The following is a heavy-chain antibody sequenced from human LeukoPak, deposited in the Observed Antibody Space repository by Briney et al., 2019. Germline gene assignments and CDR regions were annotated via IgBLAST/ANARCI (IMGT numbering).Heavy chain of an antibody. V-gene: IGHV7-4-1*02. CDR2: ININTGNP. Sequence: GASVKVSCKASGYTFTNYPMNWVRQAPGQGLEWMGWININTGNPTYAQDFTGRFVSSLDTSVSTAYLQINSLKAEDTAVYFCARQSEVRGTWGVGLDYWGQGTLVTVSS. D-gene: IGHD3-10*01. CDR3: ARQSEVRGTWGVGLDY. CDR1: GYTFTNYP. J-gene: IGHJ4*02.